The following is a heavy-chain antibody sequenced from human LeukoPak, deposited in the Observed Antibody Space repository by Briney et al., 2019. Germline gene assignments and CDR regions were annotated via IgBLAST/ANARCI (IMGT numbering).Heavy chain of an antibody. V-gene: IGHV1-3*01. CDR3: AREHDFLIDYSFDY. Sequence: VASVKVSCKASGYTFTTYSIFWGRQAPGQGLEWMGWINAGNGNTKYSQKLQGRVTITRDTSANTAYVELSSLRSEDTAVYYCAREHDFLIDYSFDYWGQGTLVTVSS. J-gene: IGHJ4*02. CDR1: GYTFTTYS. CDR2: INAGNGNT. D-gene: IGHD3-3*01.